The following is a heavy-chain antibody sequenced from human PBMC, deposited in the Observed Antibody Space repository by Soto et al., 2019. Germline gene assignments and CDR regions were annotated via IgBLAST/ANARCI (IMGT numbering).Heavy chain of an antibody. CDR1: GGSVNGYY. D-gene: IGHD3-3*01. V-gene: IGHV4-34*01. J-gene: IGHJ5*02. CDR2: INHTGGT. CDR3: ATRITVFGLLIPPFDP. Sequence: KSSETLFLTCAVYGGSVNGYYWNWIRQPPGKGLEWIGEINHTGGTHYNPSLKSRVTMSVDTSKNQFSLRLSSVTAADTAIYYCATRITVFGLLIPPFDPWGQGTQVTVSS.